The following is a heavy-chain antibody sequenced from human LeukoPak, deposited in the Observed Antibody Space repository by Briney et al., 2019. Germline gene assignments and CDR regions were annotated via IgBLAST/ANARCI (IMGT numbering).Heavy chain of an antibody. CDR1: GFTVSSNY. D-gene: IGHD6-19*01. CDR3: AKGPRSTGWYERVFDY. J-gene: IGHJ4*02. V-gene: IGHV3-23*01. Sequence: PGGSLRLSCAASGFTVSSNYMSWVRQAPGKGLEWVSVISGSGGTSYYADSAKGRFTISRDNSKNTLYLQMNSLRAEDTAVYYCAKGPRSTGWYERVFDYWGQGTLVTVSS. CDR2: ISGSGGTS.